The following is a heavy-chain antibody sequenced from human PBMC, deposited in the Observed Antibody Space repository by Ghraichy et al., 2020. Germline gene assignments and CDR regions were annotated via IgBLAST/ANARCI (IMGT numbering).Heavy chain of an antibody. CDR2: IRSKGNTYAT. V-gene: IGHV3-73*01. Sequence: LSLTCAASGFTFSASAMHWVRQASGKGLEWVGRIRSKGNTYATEYAASVKGRFTISRDDSKNTAYLQMNSLKMEDTAVYYCVGTVHGYWGQGTLVTVSS. CDR3: VGTVHGY. CDR1: GFTFSASA. J-gene: IGHJ4*02. D-gene: IGHD6-6*01.